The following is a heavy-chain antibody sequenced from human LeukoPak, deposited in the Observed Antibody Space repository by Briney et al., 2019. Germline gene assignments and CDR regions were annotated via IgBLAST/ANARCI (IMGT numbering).Heavy chain of an antibody. J-gene: IGHJ4*02. D-gene: IGHD5-18*01. CDR2: VNPNSGGT. Sequence: ASVKVSCKASGYTFTGYYMHWVRQAPGQGLEWMGWVNPNSGGTSHAQKFQGRVTMTRDTSISTAYMELSRLRSDDTAVYYCARESLSGYSYGYDYWGQGTLVTVSS. CDR3: ARESLSGYSYGYDY. CDR1: GYTFTGYY. V-gene: IGHV1-2*02.